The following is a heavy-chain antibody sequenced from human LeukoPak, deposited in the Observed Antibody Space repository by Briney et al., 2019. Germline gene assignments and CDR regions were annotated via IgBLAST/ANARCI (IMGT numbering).Heavy chain of an antibody. D-gene: IGHD3-9*01. J-gene: IGHJ4*02. V-gene: IGHV1-69*06. CDR1: GDTFSSYA. Sequence: GSSVKVSCKASGDTFSSYALNWVRQAPGQGLEWMGGIIPIFGTANYAQKFQGRVTITADKSTSTAYMELSSLRSEDTAVYYCARAFGYDILTGYHYYWGQGTLVTVSS. CDR2: IIPIFGTA. CDR3: ARAFGYDILTGYHYY.